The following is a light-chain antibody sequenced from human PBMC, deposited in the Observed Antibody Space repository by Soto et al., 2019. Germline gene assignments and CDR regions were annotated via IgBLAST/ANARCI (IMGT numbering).Light chain of an antibody. CDR2: EGS. V-gene: IGLV2-23*01. CDR3: CSYAGSQV. J-gene: IGLJ2*01. CDR1: SIDVGSYNL. Sequence: QSVLTQPASVSGSPGQSITISCTGTSIDVGSYNLVSWYQQPPGKAPKLMIYEGSKRPSGVSNRFSGSKADNTASLTISGLQAEDEADYYCCSYAGSQVFGGGTKVTVL.